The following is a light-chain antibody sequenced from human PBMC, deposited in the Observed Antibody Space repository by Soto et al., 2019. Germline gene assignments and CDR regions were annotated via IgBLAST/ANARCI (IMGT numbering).Light chain of an antibody. CDR2: KAS. Sequence: DIQMTQSPSTLCGSVGYSVTITCRASQTISSWLAWYQQKPGKAPKLLIYKASTLKSGVPSRFSGSGSGTDFTLTISSLQPEDFATYYCLQDYNYPLTFGGGTKVDIK. CDR1: QTISSW. J-gene: IGKJ4*01. V-gene: IGKV1-5*03. CDR3: LQDYNYPLT.